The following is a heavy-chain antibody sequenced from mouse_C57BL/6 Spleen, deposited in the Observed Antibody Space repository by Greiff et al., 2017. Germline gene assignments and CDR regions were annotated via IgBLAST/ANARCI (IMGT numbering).Heavy chain of an antibody. CDR3: AREGGSSYEDY. J-gene: IGHJ2*01. D-gene: IGHD1-1*01. CDR1: GYTFTSYW. Sequence: QVHVKQPGAELVKPGASVKMSCKASGYTFTSYWITWVKQRPGQGLEWIGDIYPGSGSTNYNEKFKSKATLTVDTSSSTAYMQLSSLTSEDSAVYYCAREGGSSYEDYWGQGTTLTVSS. V-gene: IGHV1-55*01. CDR2: IYPGSGST.